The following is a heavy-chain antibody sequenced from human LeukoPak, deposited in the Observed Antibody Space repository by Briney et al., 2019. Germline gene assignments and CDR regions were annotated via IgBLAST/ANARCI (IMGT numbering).Heavy chain of an antibody. CDR3: ARYYDSSGYYYPIHDAFDI. V-gene: IGHV4-61*02. D-gene: IGHD3-22*01. CDR2: IYTSGST. Sequence: SQTLSLTCTVSGGSISSGSYYWSWIRQPAGKGLEWIGRIYTSGSTNYNPSLKSRVTISVDTSKNQFSLKLSSVTAADTAVYYCARYYDSSGYYYPIHDAFDIWGQGTMVTVSS. CDR1: GGSISSGSYY. J-gene: IGHJ3*02.